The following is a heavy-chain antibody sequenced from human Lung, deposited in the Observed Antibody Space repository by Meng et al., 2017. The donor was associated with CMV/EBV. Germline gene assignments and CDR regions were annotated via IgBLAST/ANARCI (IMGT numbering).Heavy chain of an antibody. CDR3: AKDRAAAGINYFDY. D-gene: IGHD6-13*01. J-gene: IGHJ4*02. CDR2: ITWNSDIT. CDR1: GFNFDDYA. Sequence: SLKISXAASGFNFDDYAMHWVRQAPGKGLEWVSSITWNSDITDYADSVKGRFTISRDNAKNSLYLQMNSLRAEDTALYYCAKDRAAAGINYFDYWGQGTLVTVSS. V-gene: IGHV3-9*01.